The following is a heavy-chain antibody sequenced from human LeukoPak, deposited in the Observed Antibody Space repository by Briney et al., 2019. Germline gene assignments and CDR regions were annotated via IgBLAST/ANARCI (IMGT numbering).Heavy chain of an antibody. V-gene: IGHV3-23*01. CDR2: ISGNGGRT. Sequence: PGGSLRLSCAASGFTFSILDMSWVRQAPGKGLEWVSAISGNGGRTYYADSVKGRFTISRDNSKNTLYLQMNSLRAEDTAVYYCAKDHYYGSGLFDYWGQGTLVTVSS. J-gene: IGHJ4*02. D-gene: IGHD3-10*01. CDR1: GFTFSILD. CDR3: AKDHYYGSGLFDY.